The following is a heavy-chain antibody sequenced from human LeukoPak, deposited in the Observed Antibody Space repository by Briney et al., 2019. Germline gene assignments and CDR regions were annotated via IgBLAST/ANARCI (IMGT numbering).Heavy chain of an antibody. V-gene: IGHV1-69*05. CDR2: IITIFDTP. CDR1: GGTFNNYA. J-gene: IGHJ3*02. D-gene: IGHD1-1*01. Sequence: SLKVSCKASGGTFNNYAIRGVGQAPGEGGEWMGGIITIFDTPNYAQKFQGTVTITTAESTSTAYMELSSLRSEDTAVYYCARDIPGYDAFDIWGQGTVVTVSS. CDR3: ARDIPGYDAFDI.